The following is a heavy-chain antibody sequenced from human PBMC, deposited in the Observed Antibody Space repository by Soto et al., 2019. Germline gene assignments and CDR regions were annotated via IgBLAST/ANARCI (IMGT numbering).Heavy chain of an antibody. CDR2: ISYDGSNK. Sequence: QVQLVESGGGVVQPGRSLRLSCAASGFTFSSYGMHGVRKAPGKGLEWVAVISYDGSNKYYADSVKGRFTISRDNSKNTLYLQMNSLRAEDTAVYYCAKGGIAADYYFDYWGQGTLVTVSS. J-gene: IGHJ4*02. CDR3: AKGGIAADYYFDY. D-gene: IGHD6-13*01. V-gene: IGHV3-30*18. CDR1: GFTFSSYG.